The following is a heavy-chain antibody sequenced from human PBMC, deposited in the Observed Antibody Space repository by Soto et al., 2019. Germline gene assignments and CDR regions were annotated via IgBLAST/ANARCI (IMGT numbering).Heavy chain of an antibody. Sequence: GGSLRLSCAASGFTFSSYGMHWVRQAPGKGLEWVAVISYDGSNKYYADSVKGRFTISRDNSKNTLYLQMNSLRAEDTAVYYCAKVRGAAAGTNYYYYGMDVWGQGTTVTVSS. CDR2: ISYDGSNK. V-gene: IGHV3-30*18. J-gene: IGHJ6*02. CDR1: GFTFSSYG. CDR3: AKVRGAAAGTNYYYYGMDV. D-gene: IGHD6-13*01.